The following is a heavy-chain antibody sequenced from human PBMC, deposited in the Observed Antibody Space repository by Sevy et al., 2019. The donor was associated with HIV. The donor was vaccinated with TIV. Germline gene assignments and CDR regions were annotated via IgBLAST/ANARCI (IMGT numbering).Heavy chain of an antibody. CDR2: IRSKAYGGTT. Sequence: GGSLRLSCTASGFTFGDYAMSWFRQAPGKGLEWVGFIRSKAYGGTTEYAASVKGRFTISRDDSISIAYLQMNSLKTEDTAVYYCTRDASRGYSYGYGYWGQGTLVTVSS. CDR1: GFTFGDYA. J-gene: IGHJ4*02. V-gene: IGHV3-49*03. CDR3: TRDASRGYSYGYGY. D-gene: IGHD5-18*01.